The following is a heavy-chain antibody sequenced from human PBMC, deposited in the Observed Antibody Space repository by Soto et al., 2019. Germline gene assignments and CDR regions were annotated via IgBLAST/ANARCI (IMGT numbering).Heavy chain of an antibody. J-gene: IGHJ6*02. CDR2: IKPDGSEQ. V-gene: IGHV3-7*01. D-gene: IGHD1-20*01. Sequence: GVSLRLSCAASEFTFDKYYMTWVRQAPGKGPEWVANIKPDGSEQYYVDSVKGRFTISRDNANNSLYLQMNSLRAEDTAVYFCARGNWNYYYGFDVWGQGTTVTVS. CDR3: ARGNWNYYYGFDV. CDR1: EFTFDKYY.